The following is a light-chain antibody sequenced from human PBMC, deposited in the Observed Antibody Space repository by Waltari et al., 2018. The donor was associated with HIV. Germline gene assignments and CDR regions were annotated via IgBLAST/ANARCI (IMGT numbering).Light chain of an antibody. Sequence: QSALTQPASVSGSPGQSITISCTGTSSDVGAYTYVSWYQLYPGKAPKVMMFEVNNRPSGVSDRFSGSKSGNTASLTISGLQVEDEAVYFCSSFGRGNTVLFGGGTKVTVL. J-gene: IGLJ2*01. CDR2: EVN. V-gene: IGLV2-14*01. CDR3: SSFGRGNTVL. CDR1: SSDVGAYTY.